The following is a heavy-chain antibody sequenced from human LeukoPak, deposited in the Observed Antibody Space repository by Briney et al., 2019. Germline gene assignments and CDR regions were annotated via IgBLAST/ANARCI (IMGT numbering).Heavy chain of an antibody. CDR3: ARAVAGTWGGFDY. D-gene: IGHD6-19*01. CDR1: GYTFTSYG. V-gene: IGHV1-69*04. J-gene: IGHJ4*02. Sequence: ASVKVSCKASGYTFTSYGISWVRQAPGQGLEWMGRIIPILGIANYAQKFQGRVTITADKSTSTAYMELSSLRSEDTAVYYCARAVAGTWGGFDYWGQGTLVTVSS. CDR2: IIPILGIA.